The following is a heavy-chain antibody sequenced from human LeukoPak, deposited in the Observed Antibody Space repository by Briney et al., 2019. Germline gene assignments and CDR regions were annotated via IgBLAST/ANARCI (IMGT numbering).Heavy chain of an antibody. D-gene: IGHD2-2*01. V-gene: IGHV3-30*04. J-gene: IGHJ1*01. Sequence: PGRSLRLSCAASGFTFSSYAMHWVRQAPGKGLEWVAVMSYDGSNKYYADSVKGRFTISRDNSKNTLYLQMNSLRAEDTAVYYCALTGGSISLMFWGQGTLVTVSS. CDR2: MSYDGSNK. CDR1: GFTFSSYA. CDR3: ALTGGSISLMF.